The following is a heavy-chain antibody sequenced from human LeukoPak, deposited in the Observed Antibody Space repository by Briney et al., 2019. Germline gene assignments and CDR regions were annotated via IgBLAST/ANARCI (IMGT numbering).Heavy chain of an antibody. Sequence: GGSLRLSCAASGFTFSSYAMSWVRQAPGKGLGWGSTIRNTGGTTYYADSVKGRFTNFRDNSKNTLSLQMNSLRAEDTAVYYCARDLRSCSSTSCRNFDFWGQGTLVTVSS. CDR2: IRNTGGTT. CDR1: GFTFSSYA. CDR3: ARDLRSCSSTSCRNFDF. V-gene: IGHV3-23*01. D-gene: IGHD2-2*01. J-gene: IGHJ4*02.